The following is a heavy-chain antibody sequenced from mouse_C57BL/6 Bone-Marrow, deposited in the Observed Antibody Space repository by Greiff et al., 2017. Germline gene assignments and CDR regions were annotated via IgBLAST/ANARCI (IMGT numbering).Heavy chain of an antibody. J-gene: IGHJ4*01. D-gene: IGHD2-1*01. V-gene: IGHV5-4*03. CDR3: ARVSTMVTPYAMDY. Sequence: EVMLVASGGGLVKPGGSLKLSCAASGFTFSSSAMSWVRPTPEKRLVWVATISDGGSYTYYPDNVKGRFTISSGNAKNKLYLQMSHLKSEDTAMYYCARVSTMVTPYAMDYWGQGTSVTVSS. CDR2: ISDGGSYT. CDR1: GFTFSSSA.